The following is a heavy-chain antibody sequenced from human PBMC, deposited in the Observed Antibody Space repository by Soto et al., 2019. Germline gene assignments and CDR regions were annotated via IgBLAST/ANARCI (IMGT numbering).Heavy chain of an antibody. J-gene: IGHJ3*02. Sequence: QVQLVQSGAVVKKPGASVKVSCKASGYTFTSYGISWVRQAPGQGLEWMGWISAYNGNTNYAQKLQGRVTMTTDTSTSTAYMELRSLRSDDTAVYYCARVDIVVVVAARFDIWGQGTMVTVSS. D-gene: IGHD2-15*01. CDR2: ISAYNGNT. CDR1: GYTFTSYG. V-gene: IGHV1-18*01. CDR3: ARVDIVVVVAARFDI.